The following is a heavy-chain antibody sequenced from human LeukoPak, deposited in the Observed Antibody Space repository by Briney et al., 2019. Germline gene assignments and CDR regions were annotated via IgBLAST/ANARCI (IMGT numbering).Heavy chain of an antibody. CDR1: GYTFTGYY. CDR2: INPNSGGT. V-gene: IGHV1-2*04. Sequence: ASVEVSCKASGYTFTGYYMHWVRQAPGQGLEGMGWINPNSGGTNYAQKFQGWVTMTRDTSISTAYMELSRLRSDDTAVYYCAREPPYYGSGSYTVPHWYFDLWGRGTLVTVSS. D-gene: IGHD3-10*01. J-gene: IGHJ2*01. CDR3: AREPPYYGSGSYTVPHWYFDL.